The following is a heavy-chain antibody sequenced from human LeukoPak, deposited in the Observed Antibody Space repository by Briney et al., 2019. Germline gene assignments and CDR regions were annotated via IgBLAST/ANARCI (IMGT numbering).Heavy chain of an antibody. Sequence: SQTLSLTCSVSGGYISTYYWSVIRQPPGKRLECFGNIYYIGTTNYNPCINSRVTISVDTSKSQLSMKLSSVTAADTAVYYCARDGYSSDYYYYMDVWGKGTTVTVSS. CDR3: ARDGYSSDYYYYMDV. V-gene: IGHV4-59*01. D-gene: IGHD6-19*01. J-gene: IGHJ6*03. CDR2: IYYIGTT. CDR1: GGYISTYY.